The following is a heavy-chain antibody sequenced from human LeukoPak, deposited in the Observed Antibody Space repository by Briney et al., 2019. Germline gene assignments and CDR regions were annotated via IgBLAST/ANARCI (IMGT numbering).Heavy chain of an antibody. CDR3: AKDNQRLGVDYFDY. CDR1: GFTFDDYT. CDR2: ISWDGGST. D-gene: IGHD2-2*01. J-gene: IGHJ4*02. Sequence: PGGSLRLSCAASGFTFDDYTMHWVRQAPGKGLEWVSLISWDGGSTYYADSVKGRFTISRDNSKNSLYLQMNSLRTEDTALYYCAKDNQRLGVDYFDYWGQGTLVTVSS. V-gene: IGHV3-43*01.